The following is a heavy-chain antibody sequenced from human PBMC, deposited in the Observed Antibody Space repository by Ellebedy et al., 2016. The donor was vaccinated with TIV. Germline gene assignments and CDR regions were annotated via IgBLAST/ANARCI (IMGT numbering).Heavy chain of an antibody. J-gene: IGHJ4*02. V-gene: IGHV3-7*01. CDR3: ARDSGSGSYPNYYFDY. D-gene: IGHD1-26*01. CDR2: IKQDGSEK. CDR1: GFTFSSYA. Sequence: GGSLRLSCAASGFTFSSYAMHWVRQAPGKGLEWVANIKQDGSEKYYVDSVKGRFTISRDNSKNTLYLQMNSLRAEDTAVYYCARDSGSGSYPNYYFDYWGQGTLVTVSS.